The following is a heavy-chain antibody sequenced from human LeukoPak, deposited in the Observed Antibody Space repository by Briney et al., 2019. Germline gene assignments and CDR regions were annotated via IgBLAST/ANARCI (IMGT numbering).Heavy chain of an antibody. J-gene: IGHJ4*02. CDR2: ISAYNGNT. CDR1: GGTFSSYA. Sequence: ASVKVSCKASGGTFSSYAISWVRQAPGQGLEWMGWISAYNGNTNYAQKLQGRVTMTTDTSTSTAYMELRSLRSDDTAVYYCARDSPFAYFDYWGQGTLVTVSS. D-gene: IGHD3-3*02. CDR3: ARDSPFAYFDY. V-gene: IGHV1-18*01.